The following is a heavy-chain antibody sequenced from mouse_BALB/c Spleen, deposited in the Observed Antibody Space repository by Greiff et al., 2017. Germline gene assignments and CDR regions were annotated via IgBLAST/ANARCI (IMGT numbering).Heavy chain of an antibody. CDR3: ASYYFSWFAY. CDR1: GYSITSGYY. Sequence: EVKLMESGPGLVKPSQSLSLTCSVTGYSITSGYYWNWIRQFPGNKLEWMGYISYDGSNNYNPSLKNRISITRDTSKNQFFLKLNSVTTEDTATYYCASYYFSWFAYWGQGTLVTVSA. D-gene: IGHD1-1*01. J-gene: IGHJ3*01. V-gene: IGHV3-6*02. CDR2: ISYDGSN.